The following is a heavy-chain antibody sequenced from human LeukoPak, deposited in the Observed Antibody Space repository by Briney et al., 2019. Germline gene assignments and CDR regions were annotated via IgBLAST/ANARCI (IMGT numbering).Heavy chain of an antibody. CDR1: GFTFSSYS. J-gene: IGHJ6*03. CDR2: ISSSSSYI. D-gene: IGHD4-17*01. Sequence: GGSLRLSCAASGFTFSSYSMNWVRQAPGKGLEWVSSISSSSSYIYYADSVKGRFTISRDNAKDSLYLQMNSLRAEDTAVYYCARGSYDYGDYVPYYYYYMDVWGKGTTVTVSS. CDR3: ARGSYDYGDYVPYYYYYMDV. V-gene: IGHV3-21*01.